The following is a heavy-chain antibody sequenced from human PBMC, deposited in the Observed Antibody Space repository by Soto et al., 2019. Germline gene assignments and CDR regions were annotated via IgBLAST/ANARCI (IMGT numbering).Heavy chain of an antibody. D-gene: IGHD3-9*01. J-gene: IGHJ6*02. CDR3: ARDLSRYFDWPSDDYYGMDV. CDR2: INPSGGST. Sequence: ASVKVSCKASGYTFTSYYMHWVRQAPGQGLEWMGIINPSGGSTSYAQKFQGRVTMTRDTSTSTVYMELSSLRSEDTAVYYCARDLSRYFDWPSDDYYGMDVWGQGTTVTVSS. V-gene: IGHV1-46*03. CDR1: GYTFTSYY.